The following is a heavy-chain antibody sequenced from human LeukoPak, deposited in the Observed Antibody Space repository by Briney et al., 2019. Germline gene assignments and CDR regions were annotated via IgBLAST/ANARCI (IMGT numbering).Heavy chain of an antibody. V-gene: IGHV5-51*01. CDR2: IYPCDSDT. J-gene: IGHJ4*02. Sequence: GESLKISSKGSGSSFTSYWIGWVRQMPGKGVEWMGIIYPCDSDTRYSPSFQCQVTIPSHKSLSTPYLQWSSLKASDTAMYYCAKFGDGSSYRYWGQGTLVSVSS. CDR3: AKFGDGSSYRY. D-gene: IGHD2-15*01. CDR1: GSSFTSYW.